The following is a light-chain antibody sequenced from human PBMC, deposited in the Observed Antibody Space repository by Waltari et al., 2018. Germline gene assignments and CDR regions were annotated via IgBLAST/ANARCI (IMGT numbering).Light chain of an antibody. CDR1: PSPLHSTEDTT. V-gene: IGKV2-29*02. Sequence: VVTQSPLCLSVTRGHTGSSACRSSPSPLHSTEDTTVSWYLQRPGQAPQLLIYDVSRRFSGVPDRFFRSDSGTDFILNISRVEAEDVGTYYCLQSLQIPAVGGGTKVEI. CDR3: LQSLQIPA. J-gene: IGKJ4*01. CDR2: DVS.